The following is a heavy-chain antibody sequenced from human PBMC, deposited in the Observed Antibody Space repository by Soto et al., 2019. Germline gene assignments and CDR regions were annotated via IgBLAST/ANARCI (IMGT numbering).Heavy chain of an antibody. CDR1: GFTFDDFA. Sequence: PGGSLRLSCAASGFTFDDFAMHCVRQAPGKGLEWFSGISWNSHTIDYADSVKGRFTISRDNAKNTLYLQMNSLRAEDTAVYYCARDRGYSYGSSYYYYGMDVWGQGTTVTVSS. V-gene: IGHV3-9*01. CDR3: ARDRGYSYGSSYYYYGMDV. D-gene: IGHD5-18*01. CDR2: ISWNSHTI. J-gene: IGHJ6*02.